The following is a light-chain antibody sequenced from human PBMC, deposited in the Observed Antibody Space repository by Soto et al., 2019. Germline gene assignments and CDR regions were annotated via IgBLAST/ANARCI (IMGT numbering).Light chain of an antibody. CDR2: GAS. V-gene: IGKV3-20*01. CDR1: QPISTRF. J-gene: IGKJ2*01. Sequence: EIVLTQSQGTLSLSPGERATLSCMASQPISTRFVAWYQQKPGHAPRLLIYGASSTAAAIPGRFGGSGSGTDCTLSISRVGAGNVTVYSCQQDGSLPDTFGQGTTLEIK. CDR3: QQDGSLPDT.